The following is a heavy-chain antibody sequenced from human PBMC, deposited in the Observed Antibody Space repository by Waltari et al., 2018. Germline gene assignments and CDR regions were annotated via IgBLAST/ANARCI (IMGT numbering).Heavy chain of an antibody. CDR1: GGSFSGYY. D-gene: IGHD7-27*01. CDR3: ARRPLGIVYPSDY. Sequence: QVQLQQWGAGLLKPSETLSLTCAVYGGSFSGYYWSWTRQPPGKGLEWIGEINHSGSTNYNPSLKSRVTISVDTSKNQFSLKLSSVTAADTAVYYCARRPLGIVYPSDYWGQGTLVTVSS. CDR2: INHSGST. V-gene: IGHV4-34*01. J-gene: IGHJ4*02.